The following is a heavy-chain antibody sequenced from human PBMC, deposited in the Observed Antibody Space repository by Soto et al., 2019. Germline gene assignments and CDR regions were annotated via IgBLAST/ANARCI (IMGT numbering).Heavy chain of an antibody. J-gene: IGHJ4*02. CDR3: AKSSNTQLVWGAEFDY. D-gene: IGHD1-1*01. Sequence: PGGSLRLSCAASGFTFSNYSINWVRQAPWKGLEWVSVISGSGVSTHHIDSVEGRFTISRDNSKNTLYLQMYNLRTEDTAVYYCAKSSNTQLVWGAEFDYWGQGTLVTVSS. V-gene: IGHV3-23*01. CDR2: ISGSGVST. CDR1: GFTFSNYS.